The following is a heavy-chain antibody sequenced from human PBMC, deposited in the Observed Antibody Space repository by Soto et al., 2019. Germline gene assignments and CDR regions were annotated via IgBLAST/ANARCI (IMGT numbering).Heavy chain of an antibody. D-gene: IGHD3-10*01. CDR2: ISTNSAYI. J-gene: IGHJ4*02. CDR3: ARSSMVPVDYFDF. Sequence: GGSLRLSCAASGFTFSGYTMNWVRQAPGKGLEWVSSISTNSAYIYYADSVKGRFTISRDNAKNLFSLKMNSVTAADTAVYYCARSSMVPVDYFDFWGQGTVVTVSS. V-gene: IGHV3-21*04. CDR1: GFTFSGYT.